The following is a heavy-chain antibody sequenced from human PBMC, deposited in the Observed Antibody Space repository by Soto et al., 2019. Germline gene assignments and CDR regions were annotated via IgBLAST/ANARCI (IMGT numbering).Heavy chain of an antibody. J-gene: IGHJ6*02. V-gene: IGHV4-39*01. CDR1: GGSISETTYY. CDR2: IYYSGTT. CDR3: ARHGSDCTTGVCPRGFYYYAMDV. Sequence: SETLSLTCTVSGGSISETTYYWGWIRQAPGKGLEWIGSIYYSGTTSYNPSLKGRVTISVDTANNQFSLRLYSVAAADTAVYYCARHGSDCTTGVCPRGFYYYAMDVWGQGTTVTVSS. D-gene: IGHD2-8*01.